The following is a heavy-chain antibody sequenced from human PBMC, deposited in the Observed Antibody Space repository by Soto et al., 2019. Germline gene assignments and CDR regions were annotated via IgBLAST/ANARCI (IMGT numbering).Heavy chain of an antibody. Sequence: GGSLRLSCAASGFTFSSYWMCWVRQAPGKGLEWVANIKQDGSAKYYVDSVKGRFTISRDNAKNSLYLQMNSLRAEDTAVYYCARVDGYGDSYALYYYMDVWGKGTTVTVSS. CDR2: IKQDGSAK. CDR1: GFTFSSYW. D-gene: IGHD4-17*01. V-gene: IGHV3-7*01. CDR3: ARVDGYGDSYALYYYMDV. J-gene: IGHJ6*03.